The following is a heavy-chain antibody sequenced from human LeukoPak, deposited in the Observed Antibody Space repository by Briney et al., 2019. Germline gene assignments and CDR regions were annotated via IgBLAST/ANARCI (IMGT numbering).Heavy chain of an antibody. J-gene: IGHJ6*02. CDR3: TKELMDWSVCSCKERIQLCRPSCMDV. D-gene: IGHD2-15*01. Sequence: GGSLRLSCAASGFTFSSYGMNWVRQAPGKGLEWVAVISYDGSSKYYADSVKGRLTISRDNSKNTLYLQMNSLRAEDTAVYYCTKELMDWSVCSCKERIQLCRPSCMDVWGQGTMVTVSS. CDR1: GFTFSSYG. V-gene: IGHV3-33*06. CDR2: ISYDGSSK.